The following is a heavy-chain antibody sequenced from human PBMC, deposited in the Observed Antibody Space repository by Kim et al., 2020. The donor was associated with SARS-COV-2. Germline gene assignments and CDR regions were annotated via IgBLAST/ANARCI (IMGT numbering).Heavy chain of an antibody. Sequence: ETLSLTCAVYGGSFSGYYWSWIRQPPGKGLEWIGEINHSGSTNYNPSLKSRVTISVDTSKNQFSLKLSSVTAVDTAVYYCARGLIVVVPAAMFTGSHYY. J-gene: IGHJ6*01. CDR1: GGSFSGYY. D-gene: IGHD2-2*01. CDR2: INHSGST. CDR3: ARGLIVVVPAAMFTGSHYY. V-gene: IGHV4-34*01.